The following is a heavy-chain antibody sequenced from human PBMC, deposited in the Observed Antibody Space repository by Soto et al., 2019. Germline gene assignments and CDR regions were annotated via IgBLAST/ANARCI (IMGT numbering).Heavy chain of an antibody. CDR2: VSDTGSA. CDR1: GGSISSSSFH. D-gene: IGHD3-22*01. V-gene: IGHV4-61*03. CDR3: ATMSHYSDGSGDTVYYFDY. Sequence: SETLSLTCTVSGGSISSSSFHWGWIRQPPGKGLEWMAYVSDTGSADYNPSLKTRVTTSLDTSKNHFSLKLSSVTAADTAFYYCATMSHYSDGSGDTVYYFDYWGRGILVTVSS. J-gene: IGHJ4*02.